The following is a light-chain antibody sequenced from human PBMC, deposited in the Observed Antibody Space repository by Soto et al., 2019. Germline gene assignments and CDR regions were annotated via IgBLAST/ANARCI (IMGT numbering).Light chain of an antibody. CDR3: QQYGSSPWT. CDR2: GAS. V-gene: IGKV3-20*01. Sequence: EIVLTQSPGTLSLSPGEGATLSCRASRSVSGSYLAWYQQKPGQAPRLLIYGASSRATGIPDRFSGSGSGTVFTLTISRLEPEDFAVYYCQQYGSSPWTFGQGPK. J-gene: IGKJ1*01. CDR1: RSVSGSY.